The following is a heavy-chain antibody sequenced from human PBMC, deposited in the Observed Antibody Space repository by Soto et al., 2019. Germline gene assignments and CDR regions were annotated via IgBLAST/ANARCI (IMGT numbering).Heavy chain of an antibody. V-gene: IGHV3-30*18. CDR3: AKDEVGVIYFYSYGLDV. J-gene: IGHJ6*01. Sequence: PGGSLRLFCAASRFTFSSYVMHWVRQAPGKGLEWVAHISNDGNNEYYADSVKGRFTISRDNFKNTLYLQMNSQRAEDTAVYYSAKDEVGVIYFYSYGLDVWGQRTTGTV. D-gene: IGHD3-16*02. CDR2: ISNDGNNE. CDR1: RFTFSSYV.